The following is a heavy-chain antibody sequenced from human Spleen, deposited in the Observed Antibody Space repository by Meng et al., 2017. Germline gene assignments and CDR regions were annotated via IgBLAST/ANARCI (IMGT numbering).Heavy chain of an antibody. CDR3: ARSDLGVDY. CDR1: GFTFGDSA. CDR2: IRSKANSYAT. Sequence: GESLKISCAASGFTFGDSAIHWVRQASGKGLEWVGRIRSKANSYATAYAASVTGRFTISRDDSKDTAYLQMNSLDTVDTAVYYCARSDLGVDYWGQGTLVTVSS. V-gene: IGHV3-73*01. D-gene: IGHD3-16*01. J-gene: IGHJ4*02.